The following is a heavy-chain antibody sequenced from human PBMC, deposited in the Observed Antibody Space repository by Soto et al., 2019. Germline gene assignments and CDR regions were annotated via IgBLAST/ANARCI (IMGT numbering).Heavy chain of an antibody. Sequence: LSLTCAASGFTFSSYAMSWVRQAPGKGLEWVSAISGSGGSTYYADSVKGRFTISRDNSKNTLYLQMNSLRAEDTAVYYCAKATIFGVVTDFDPWGQGTLVTVSS. J-gene: IGHJ5*02. CDR1: GFTFSSYA. V-gene: IGHV3-23*01. D-gene: IGHD3-3*01. CDR2: ISGSGGST. CDR3: AKATIFGVVTDFDP.